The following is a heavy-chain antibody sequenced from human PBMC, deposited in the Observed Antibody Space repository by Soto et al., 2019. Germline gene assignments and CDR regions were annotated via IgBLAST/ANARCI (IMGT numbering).Heavy chain of an antibody. Sequence: ASVKVSCKASGYTFTRDYMQWVRLAPGQGLEGMGIINRSGGSTSYAQKFQGRVTMTRATSTSTVYMELSSLRSEDTAVYYCARVVRAGEFLEWLLSPSYYYYGMDVWGQGTTVTVSS. V-gene: IGHV1-46*01. CDR3: ARVVRAGEFLEWLLSPSYYYYGMDV. CDR1: GYTFTRDY. CDR2: INRSGGST. J-gene: IGHJ6*02. D-gene: IGHD3-3*01.